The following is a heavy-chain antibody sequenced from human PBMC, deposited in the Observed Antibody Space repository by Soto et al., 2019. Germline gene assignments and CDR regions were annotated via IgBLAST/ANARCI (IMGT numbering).Heavy chain of an antibody. CDR1: GFTVSNYA. Sequence: GGSLRLSCATSGFTVSNYAMSWVRQAPGKGLEWVSGISGSGGSSYYADSVKGRFTISRDNSKNTLNLQMDSLGAEDTAVYYCAKKSTDSSGYSDYWGQGTVVTVSS. V-gene: IGHV3-23*01. CDR3: AKKSTDSSGYSDY. D-gene: IGHD2-2*01. J-gene: IGHJ4*02. CDR2: ISGSGGSS.